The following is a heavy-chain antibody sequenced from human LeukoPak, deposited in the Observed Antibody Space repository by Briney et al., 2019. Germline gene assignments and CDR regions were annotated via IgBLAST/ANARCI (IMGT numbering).Heavy chain of an antibody. V-gene: IGHV1-2*06. CDR1: GYTFTGYY. D-gene: IGHD2-2*02. CDR3: ATVPAATPEEYYFDY. Sequence: ASVKVSCKASGYTFTGYYMHWVRPAPGQGLEWMGRINPNSGGTNYAQKFQGRVTMTRDTSISTAYMELSRLRSDDTAVYYCATVPAATPEEYYFDYWGQGTLVTVSS. J-gene: IGHJ4*02. CDR2: INPNSGGT.